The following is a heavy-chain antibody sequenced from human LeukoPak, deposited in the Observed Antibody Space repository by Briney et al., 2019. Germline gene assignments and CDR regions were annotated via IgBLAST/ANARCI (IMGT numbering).Heavy chain of an antibody. CDR1: GDSFSSNSAA. CDR3: ARTTPHIAAAGLILIDY. D-gene: IGHD6-13*01. V-gene: IGHV6-1*01. CDR2: TYYRSKWYN. Sequence: SQTLSLTCAISGDSFSSNSAAWNWIRQSPSRGLEWLGRTYYRSKWYNDYAVSVKSRITINPDTSKNQFSLQLNSVTPEDTAVYYCARTTPHIAAAGLILIDYWGQGTLVTVSS. J-gene: IGHJ4*02.